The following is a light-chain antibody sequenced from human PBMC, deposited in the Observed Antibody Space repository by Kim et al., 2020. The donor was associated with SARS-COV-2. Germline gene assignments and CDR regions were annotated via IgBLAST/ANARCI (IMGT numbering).Light chain of an antibody. CDR2: GAS. V-gene: IGKV3-15*01. CDR3: QQFNNWPLIT. CDR1: QSVGRN. Sequence: EIVMTQSPATLSVSPGERVTLSCRASQSVGRNLAWYQQKPGQPPRLLIYGASTRATGIPARFSGSGSGTEFTLTISSLQSEDFAVYHCQQFNNWPLITFGQGTRLEIK. J-gene: IGKJ5*01.